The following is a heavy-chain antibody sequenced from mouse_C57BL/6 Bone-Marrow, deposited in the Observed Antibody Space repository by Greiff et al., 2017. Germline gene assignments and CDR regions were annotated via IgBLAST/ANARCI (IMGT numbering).Heavy chain of an antibody. Sequence: VQLQQSGAELVKPGASVKLSCTASGFNIKDYYIHWVKQRTEQGLEWIGRIDPEDGETKYAPKCQDKATITADTSPNTAYLQLSSLTSEDTAVYYCTSSLIYYGTNYWGQGTTLTVSS. CDR1: GFNIKDYY. D-gene: IGHD1-1*01. V-gene: IGHV14-2*01. J-gene: IGHJ2*01. CDR2: IDPEDGET. CDR3: TSSLIYYGTNY.